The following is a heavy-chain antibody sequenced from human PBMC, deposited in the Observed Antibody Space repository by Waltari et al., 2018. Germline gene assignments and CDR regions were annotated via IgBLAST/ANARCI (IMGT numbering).Heavy chain of an antibody. CDR1: GFSFSDLY. CDR3: VGERAGGFDY. Sequence: EVQMVESGGGLVQPGGSLRLSCAVSGFSFSDLYMDWVRQAAGKGLELIGRTRNKANSDTTDYAASVKGRFTISRDDSKNSLSLQMSSLKTEDTAVYYCVGERAGGFDYWGQGTLVTVSS. CDR2: TRNKANSDTT. V-gene: IGHV3-72*01. D-gene: IGHD6-13*01. J-gene: IGHJ4*02.